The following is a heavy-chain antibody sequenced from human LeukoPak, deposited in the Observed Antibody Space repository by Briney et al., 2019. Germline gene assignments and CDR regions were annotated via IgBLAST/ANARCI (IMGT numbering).Heavy chain of an antibody. CDR3: ARALYGSGYTISDWFDP. CDR2: IYYSGST. V-gene: IGHV4-31*11. CDR1: GGSFSGYY. Sequence: PSETLSLTCAVYGGSFSGYYWSWIRQHPGKGLEWIGYIYYSGSTYYNPSLKSRVTISVDTSKNQFSLKLSSVTAADTAVYYCARALYGSGYTISDWFDPWGQGTLVTVSS. J-gene: IGHJ5*02. D-gene: IGHD3-10*01.